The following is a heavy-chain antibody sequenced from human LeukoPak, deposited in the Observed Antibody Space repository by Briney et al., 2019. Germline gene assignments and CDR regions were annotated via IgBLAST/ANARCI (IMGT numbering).Heavy chain of an antibody. J-gene: IGHJ4*02. CDR2: IHSSGST. V-gene: IGHV4-59*08. CDR1: GGSISSYY. D-gene: IGHD4-11*01. CDR3: ARQDNDYPYYFDF. Sequence: SETLSLTCTVSGGSISSYYWSWIRQPPAKKGLEWIAYIHSSGSTNYNPSLKSRVAISVDTSRNHFSLKLSSVTAADTAVYYCARQDNDYPYYFDFRGQGTLVTVSS.